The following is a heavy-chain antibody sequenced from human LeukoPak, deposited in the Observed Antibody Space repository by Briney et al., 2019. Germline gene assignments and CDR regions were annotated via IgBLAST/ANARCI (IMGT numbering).Heavy chain of an antibody. V-gene: IGHV4-30-4*01. Sequence: PSQTLSLTCTVSGGSISSGDYYWRWIRQPPGKGLEWIGYIYYSGSTYHNPSLKSRVTISVDTSKNQFSLKLSSVTAADTAVYYCASSYGSGTPYYFDYWGQGTLVTVSS. D-gene: IGHD3-10*01. CDR2: IYYSGST. CDR1: GGSISSGDYY. J-gene: IGHJ4*02. CDR3: ASSYGSGTPYYFDY.